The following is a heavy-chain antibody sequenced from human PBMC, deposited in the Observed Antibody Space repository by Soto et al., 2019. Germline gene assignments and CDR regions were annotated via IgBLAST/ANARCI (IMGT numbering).Heavy chain of an antibody. V-gene: IGHV3-23*01. Sequence: GESLRLSCAASGFTFSSYAMSWVRQAPGKGLEWVSAISGSGGSTYYADSVKGRFTISRDNSKNTLYLQMNSLRAEDTAVYYCAKAGQLVDWLLLVGWFDPWGQGTLVTVSS. CDR1: GFTFSSYA. CDR3: AKAGQLVDWLLLVGWFDP. J-gene: IGHJ5*02. D-gene: IGHD3-9*01. CDR2: ISGSGGST.